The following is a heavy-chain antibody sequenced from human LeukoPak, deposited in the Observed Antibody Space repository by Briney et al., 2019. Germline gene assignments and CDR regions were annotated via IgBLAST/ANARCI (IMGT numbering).Heavy chain of an antibody. V-gene: IGHV4-61*02. D-gene: IGHD2-15*01. CDR3: ARDRGYCSGGSCPGAFYYYYYMDV. Sequence: SETLSLTCTVSGGSISSGSYDWGWIRQPAGKGLEWIGRIYTSGSTNYNPSLKSQFTISVDTSKNQLSLKLSSVTAADTAVYYCARDRGYCSGGSCPGAFYYYYYMDVWGKGTTVTISS. CDR2: IYTSGST. CDR1: GGSISSGSYD. J-gene: IGHJ6*03.